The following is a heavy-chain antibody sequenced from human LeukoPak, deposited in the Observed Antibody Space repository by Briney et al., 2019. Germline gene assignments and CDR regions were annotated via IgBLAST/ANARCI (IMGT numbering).Heavy chain of an antibody. Sequence: GASVKVSCKASGYTFTRHDVNWVRQATGQGLEWMRWINPNSKNTGYAQKFQGRVTLTTDTSTSTAYMELSSLDSEDTAVYYCARAIPFRYLLGGDYYERSSHGFDIWGQGTMITVSS. J-gene: IGHJ3*02. CDR2: INPNSKNT. CDR1: GYTFTRHD. D-gene: IGHD2-21*02. V-gene: IGHV1-8*01. CDR3: ARAIPFRYLLGGDYYERSSHGFDI.